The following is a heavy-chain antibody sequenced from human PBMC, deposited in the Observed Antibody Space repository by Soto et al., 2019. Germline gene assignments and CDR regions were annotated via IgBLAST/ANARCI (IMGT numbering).Heavy chain of an antibody. J-gene: IGHJ4*02. V-gene: IGHV3-33*01. CDR1: GFTFSSYG. D-gene: IGHD6-13*01. CDR2: IWYDGSNK. CDR3: ARAAPSSSWSYFDY. Sequence: GGSLRLSCAASGFTFSSYGMHWVRQAPGKGLEWVAVIWYDGSNKYYADSVKGRFTISRDNSKNTLYLQMNSLRAEDTAVYYCARAAPSSSWSYFDYWGQGTLVTVSS.